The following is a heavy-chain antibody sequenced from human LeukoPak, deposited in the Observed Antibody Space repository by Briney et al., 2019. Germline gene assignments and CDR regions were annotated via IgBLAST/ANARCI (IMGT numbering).Heavy chain of an antibody. J-gene: IGHJ4*02. CDR2: INHSGST. CDR3: ARVISGYYLH. D-gene: IGHD3-22*01. CDR1: GGSFSGYY. Sequence: PSETLSLTCAVYGGSFSGYYWSWIRQPPGKGLEWIGEINHSGSTNYNPSLKSRVTISVDTSKNQFSLKLSSVTAADTAVYYCARVISGYYLHWGQGTLVTVSS. V-gene: IGHV4-34*01.